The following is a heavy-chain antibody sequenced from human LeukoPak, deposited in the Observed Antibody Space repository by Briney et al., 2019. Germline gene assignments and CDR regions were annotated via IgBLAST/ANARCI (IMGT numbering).Heavy chain of an antibody. CDR2: IYYSGST. Sequence: PSETLSLTCTVSGGSISSYHWSWIRQPPGKGLECIGYIYYSGSTHYNPSLKSRVTISVDTSKNQFSLKLSSVTAADTAVYYCASDGGSGSYNYWGQGTLVTVSS. J-gene: IGHJ4*02. CDR3: ASDGGSGSYNY. V-gene: IGHV4-59*12. D-gene: IGHD3-10*01. CDR1: GGSISSYH.